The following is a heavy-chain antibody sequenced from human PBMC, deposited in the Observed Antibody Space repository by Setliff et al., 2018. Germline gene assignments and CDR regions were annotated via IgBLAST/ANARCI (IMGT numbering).Heavy chain of an antibody. Sequence: GASVKVSCKASGGTFSSYAISWVRQAPGQGLEWMGGIIPIFGTANYAQKCQGRVTITTDESTSTAYMELSSLRSEDTAVYYCARDLNSQDAFDIWGQGTMVTVSS. V-gene: IGHV1-69*05. CDR1: GGTFSSYA. J-gene: IGHJ3*02. CDR3: ARDLNSQDAFDI. CDR2: IIPIFGTA. D-gene: IGHD1-7*01.